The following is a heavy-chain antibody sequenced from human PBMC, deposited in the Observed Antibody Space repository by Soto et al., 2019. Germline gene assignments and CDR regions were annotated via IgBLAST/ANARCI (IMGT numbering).Heavy chain of an antibody. J-gene: IGHJ4*01. V-gene: IGHV3-72*01. CDR2: IRNKANSYTT. Sequence: EVQLVESWGGLVQPGGSQRLSCAASGFTFSDHYMDWVRQAPGKGLEWVGRIRNKANSYTTDYAASVKGRFTISRDDSKDSLYLQMNSLKTEDTAIYYCARDSGKGAYFDYWGHGTLATVSS. D-gene: IGHD1-26*01. CDR3: ARDSGKGAYFDY. CDR1: GFTFSDHY.